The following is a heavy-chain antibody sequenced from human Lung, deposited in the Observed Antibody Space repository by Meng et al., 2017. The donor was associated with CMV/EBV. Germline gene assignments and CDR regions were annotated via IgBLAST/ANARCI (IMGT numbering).Heavy chain of an antibody. CDR3: ARVSGYYYYGMDV. CDR1: GGSISSYY. V-gene: IGHV4-59*01. Sequence: SETLSLXXTVSGGSISSYYWSWIRQPPGKGLEWIGYIYYSGSTNYNPSLKSRVTISVDTSKNQFSLKLSSVTAADTAVYYCARVSGYYYYGMDVWGQGTTVPSP. D-gene: IGHD3-3*01. J-gene: IGHJ6*02. CDR2: IYYSGST.